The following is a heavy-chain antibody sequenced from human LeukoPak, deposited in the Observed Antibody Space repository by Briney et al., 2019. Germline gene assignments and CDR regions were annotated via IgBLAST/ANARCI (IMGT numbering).Heavy chain of an antibody. CDR3: ARGSWWEPTSMFDY. J-gene: IGHJ4*02. Sequence: SETLSLTCTVSGGSISSYYWSWIRQPAGKGLEWIGRIYTSGSTNYNPSLKSRVTMSVGTSKNQFSLKLSSVTAADTAVYYCARGSWWEPTSMFDYWGQGTLVTVSS. D-gene: IGHD1-26*01. CDR1: GGSISSYY. CDR2: IYTSGST. V-gene: IGHV4-4*07.